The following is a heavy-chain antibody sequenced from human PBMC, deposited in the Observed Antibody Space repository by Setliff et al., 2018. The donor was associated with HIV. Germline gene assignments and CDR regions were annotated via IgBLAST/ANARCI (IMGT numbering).Heavy chain of an antibody. J-gene: IGHJ4*02. Sequence: ASVKVSCKSSGYIFTDYYMHWVQQAPGEGLEWMGRVDPQDGDTKYAKKFQGRVTITADTSTGTSVMELSSLKSENTAVYYCATSGTYYYGSGTYHASAFWGQGTLVTVSS. CDR3: ATSGTYYYGSGTYHASAF. CDR1: GYIFTDYY. D-gene: IGHD3-10*01. CDR2: VDPQDGDT. V-gene: IGHV1-69-2*01.